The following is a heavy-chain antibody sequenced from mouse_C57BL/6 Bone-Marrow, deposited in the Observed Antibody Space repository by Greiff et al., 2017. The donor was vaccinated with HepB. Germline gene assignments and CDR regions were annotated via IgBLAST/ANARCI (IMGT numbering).Heavy chain of an antibody. D-gene: IGHD1-1*01. Sequence: QVQLQQPGAELVKPGASVKLSCKASGYTFTSYWMQWVKQRPGQGLEWIGEIDPSDSYNNYNQKFKGKATLTVDTSSSTAYMQLSSLTSEDSAVYYCAREFTTVVRHFDVWGTGTTVTVSS. CDR3: AREFTTVVRHFDV. J-gene: IGHJ1*03. CDR2: IDPSDSYN. V-gene: IGHV1-50*01. CDR1: GYTFTSYW.